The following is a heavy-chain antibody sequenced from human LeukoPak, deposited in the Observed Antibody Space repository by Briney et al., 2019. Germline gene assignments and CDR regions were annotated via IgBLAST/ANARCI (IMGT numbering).Heavy chain of an antibody. CDR2: IWYDGSNK. D-gene: IGHD3-22*01. CDR3: AKDLAGHSSGYCDAFDI. CDR1: GFTFSSYG. V-gene: IGHV3-33*06. Sequence: GGSLRLSCAASGFTFSSYGMHWVRQAPGKGLEWVAVIWYDGSNKYYADPVKGRFTISRDNSKNTLYLQMNSLRAEDTAVYYCAKDLAGHSSGYCDAFDIWGQGTMVTVSS. J-gene: IGHJ3*02.